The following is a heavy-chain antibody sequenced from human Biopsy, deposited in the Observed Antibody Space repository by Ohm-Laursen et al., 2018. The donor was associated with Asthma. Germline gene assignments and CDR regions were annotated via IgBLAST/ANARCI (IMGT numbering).Heavy chain of an antibody. V-gene: IGHV1-69*01. CDR3: ARCQVGYSSGWSLLLKKIYYAGMDV. Sequence: PSVKASCKAPGGTFSNFAISSVRQAPGQGLEWLGGIMTAFGTKNYAQKFQGRVTITADESTRTAYMEVTSLRSEDTAIYYCARCQVGYSSGWSLLLKKIYYAGMDVWGQGTAVTVSS. D-gene: IGHD6-19*01. J-gene: IGHJ6*02. CDR1: GGTFSNFA. CDR2: IMTAFGTK.